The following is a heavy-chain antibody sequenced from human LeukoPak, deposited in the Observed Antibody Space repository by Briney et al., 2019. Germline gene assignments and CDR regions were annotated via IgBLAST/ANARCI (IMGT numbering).Heavy chain of an antibody. J-gene: IGHJ6*02. CDR3: ARGWPSYYYYGMDV. Sequence: GRSLRLSCAASGFTFSSYAMHWVRQAPGKGLEWLAAISYDGSSQYYADSVRGRFTISRDNSKNTLNLQMNSLRAEDTAVYYCARGWPSYYYYGMDVWGQGTTVTVSS. V-gene: IGHV3-30*14. CDR1: GFTFSSYA. CDR2: ISYDGSSQ.